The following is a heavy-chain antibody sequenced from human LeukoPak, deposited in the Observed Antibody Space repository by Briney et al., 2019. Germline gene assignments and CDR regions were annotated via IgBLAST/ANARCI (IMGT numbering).Heavy chain of an antibody. V-gene: IGHV4-30-2*01. CDR2: IYHSGST. J-gene: IGHJ4*02. CDR1: GGSISSGGYS. Sequence: NPSETLSLTCAVSGGSISSGGYSWSWIRQPPGKGLEWIGYIYHSGSTYYNPSLKSRVTISVDRSKNQFSLKLSSVTAADTAVYYCARDVLGPFDYWGQGTLVTVSS. CDR3: ARDVLGPFDY. D-gene: IGHD2-8*02.